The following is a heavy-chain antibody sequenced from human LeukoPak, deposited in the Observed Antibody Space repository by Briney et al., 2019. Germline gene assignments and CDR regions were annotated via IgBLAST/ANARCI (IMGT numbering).Heavy chain of an antibody. CDR3: AKGDHRSGWSYYFDY. J-gene: IGHJ4*02. Sequence: GGSLRLSCAASGFTFSDYYMRWIRQAPGKGLEWVSYIRSSGSTKYYADSVKGRFTISRDNAKNSLYLQMNSLRAEDTAVYYCAKGDHRSGWSYYFDYWGQGTLVTVSS. V-gene: IGHV3-11*01. D-gene: IGHD6-19*01. CDR2: IRSSGSTK. CDR1: GFTFSDYY.